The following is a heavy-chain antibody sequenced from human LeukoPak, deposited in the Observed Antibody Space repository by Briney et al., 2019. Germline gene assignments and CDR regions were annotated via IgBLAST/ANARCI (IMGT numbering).Heavy chain of an antibody. V-gene: IGHV4-34*01. CDR2: INHSGST. CDR1: GGSFSGYY. CDR3: ARLAFDDHYYYGMDV. J-gene: IGHJ6*02. D-gene: IGHD3-9*01. Sequence: KPSETLSLTCAVYGGSFSGYYWSWIRQPPGKGLEWIGEINHSGSTNYNPSLKSRVTISVDTSKNQFSLKLSSVTAADTAVYYCARLAFDDHYYYGMDVWGQGTTVTVSS.